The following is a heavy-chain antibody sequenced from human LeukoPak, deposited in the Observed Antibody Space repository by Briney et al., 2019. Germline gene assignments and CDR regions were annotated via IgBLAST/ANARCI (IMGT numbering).Heavy chain of an antibody. Sequence: SGTLSLTCAVSGDSISTNHWWSWVRQPPGKGLEWIGNIDYSGSTNYNPSLRSRVTISEDTSKNQFSLKLTSVIAADTAVYYCARDRPLYGMDVWGQGTTVTVSS. CDR1: GDSISTNHW. D-gene: IGHD6-6*01. CDR2: IDYSGST. V-gene: IGHV4-4*02. CDR3: ARDRPLYGMDV. J-gene: IGHJ6*02.